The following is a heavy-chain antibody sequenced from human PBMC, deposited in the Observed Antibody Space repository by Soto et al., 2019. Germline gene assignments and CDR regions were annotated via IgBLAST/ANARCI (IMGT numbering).Heavy chain of an antibody. Sequence: GGSLRLSCAASGFTFSSYAMNWVRQAPGKGLEWISVISNSGHSAYYADSVKGRFTISRDHSKNTLYLQIKSLRAEDTAAYYCAKGGPTFLNWFGPWGQGTLVTVSS. J-gene: IGHJ5*02. V-gene: IGHV3-23*01. CDR2: ISNSGHSA. CDR3: AKGGPTFLNWFGP. D-gene: IGHD5-12*01. CDR1: GFTFSSYA.